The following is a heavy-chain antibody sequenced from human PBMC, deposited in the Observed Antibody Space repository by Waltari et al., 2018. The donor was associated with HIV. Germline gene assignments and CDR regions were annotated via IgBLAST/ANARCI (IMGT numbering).Heavy chain of an antibody. Sequence: QVQLVQSGTEVKEPGASLKVSCKASGYPFSDNDINWVRQAPGQGLEWMGWMNPKTGNTGFAQKLQGRVILTRDASMNTAYMELNNLTSGDTAVYYCARQGAGDYGDYLFDYWGQGTLLTVSS. CDR2: MNPKTGNT. CDR1: GYPFSDND. CDR3: ARQGAGDYGDYLFDY. V-gene: IGHV1-8*01. J-gene: IGHJ4*02. D-gene: IGHD4-17*01.